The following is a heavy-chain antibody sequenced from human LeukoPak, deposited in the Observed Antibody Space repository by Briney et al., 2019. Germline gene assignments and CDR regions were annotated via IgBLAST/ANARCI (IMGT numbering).Heavy chain of an antibody. CDR2: INPSGGST. D-gene: IGHD3-22*01. Sequence: ASVKVSCKASGYTFTSYYMHWVRQGPGQGLEWMGIINPSGGSTSYAQKFQGRVTMTRDTSTSTVYMELSSLRSEDTAVYYCARAGRYYYDSSGYYPRLDYWGQGTLVTVSS. V-gene: IGHV1-46*01. CDR1: GYTFTSYY. CDR3: ARAGRYYYDSSGYYPRLDY. J-gene: IGHJ4*02.